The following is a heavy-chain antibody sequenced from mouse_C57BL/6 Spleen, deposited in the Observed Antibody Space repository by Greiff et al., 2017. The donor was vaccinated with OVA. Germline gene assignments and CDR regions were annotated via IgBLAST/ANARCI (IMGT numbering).Heavy chain of an antibody. Sequence: QVQLKQPGTELVKPGASVKLSCKASGYTFTSYWMHWVKQRPGQGLEWIGNINPSNGGTNYNEKFKSKATLTVDKSSSTAYMQLSSLTSEDSAVYYCARWVITTVVAPYFDYWGQGTTLTVSS. CDR2: INPSNGGT. CDR1: GYTFTSYW. D-gene: IGHD1-1*01. J-gene: IGHJ2*01. V-gene: IGHV1-53*01. CDR3: ARWVITTVVAPYFDY.